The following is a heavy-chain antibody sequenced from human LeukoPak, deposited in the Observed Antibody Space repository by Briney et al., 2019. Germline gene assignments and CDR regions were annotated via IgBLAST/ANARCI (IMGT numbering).Heavy chain of an antibody. CDR3: ARALFCSGGSCFPQLTPDY. CDR2: FSGSGGSN. V-gene: IGHV3-23*01. CDR1: GFTFRTYA. Sequence: GGPLRFSGEASGFTFRTYAMTWVPKAPGKGLEWVSVFSGSGGSNSNADSVKGRFTISRDNSKNTLYLQMNSLRAEDTAVYYCARALFCSGGSCFPQLTPDYWGQGTLVTVSS. D-gene: IGHD2-15*01. J-gene: IGHJ4*02.